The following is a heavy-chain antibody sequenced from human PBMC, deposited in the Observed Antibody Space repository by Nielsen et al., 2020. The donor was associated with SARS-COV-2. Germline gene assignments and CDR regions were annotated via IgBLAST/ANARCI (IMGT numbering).Heavy chain of an antibody. CDR1: GFTFSSYA. D-gene: IGHD3-22*01. J-gene: IGHJ2*01. CDR2: ISGSGGST. V-gene: IGHV3-23*01. Sequence: GGSLRLSCAASGFTFSSYAMSWVRQAPGKGLEWVSAISGSGGSTYYADSVKGRFTISRDNSKNTLYLQMNSLRAEDTAVYYCAKESYYYDSSGYYHIRYWYFDLWGRCTLVTVSS. CDR3: AKESYYYDSSGYYHIRYWYFDL.